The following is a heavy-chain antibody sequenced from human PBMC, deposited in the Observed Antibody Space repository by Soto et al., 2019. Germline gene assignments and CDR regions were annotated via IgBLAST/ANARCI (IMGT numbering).Heavy chain of an antibody. D-gene: IGHD2-15*01. V-gene: IGHV4-39*01. J-gene: IGHJ6*02. CDR2: IYYSGST. CDR3: SSCSGGSCYGMDV. CDR1: GGSISSSSYY. Sequence: PSETLSLTCTVSGGSISSSSYYWGWIRQPPGKGLEWIGSIYYSGSTYYNPSLKSRVTISVDTSKNQFSLKLSSVTAADTAVYYCSSCSGGSCYGMDVWGQGTTVTVS.